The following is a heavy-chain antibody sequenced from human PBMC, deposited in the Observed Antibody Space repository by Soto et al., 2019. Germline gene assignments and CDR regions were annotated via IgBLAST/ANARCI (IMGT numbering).Heavy chain of an antibody. J-gene: IGHJ4*02. CDR3: TRDRVVAGIGEVDY. CDR2: ISYDGNNK. D-gene: IGHD6-19*01. V-gene: IGHV3-30-3*01. CDR1: GFTFSSHA. Sequence: QVQLVESGGGVVQPGRSLRLSCAASGFTFSSHAIHWVRQAPGKGLEWVAVISYDGNNKYYADSVKGRFTISRDNSKNTLYLQMNSLRVEDTALYDCTRDRVVAGIGEVDYWGQGTLVTVSS.